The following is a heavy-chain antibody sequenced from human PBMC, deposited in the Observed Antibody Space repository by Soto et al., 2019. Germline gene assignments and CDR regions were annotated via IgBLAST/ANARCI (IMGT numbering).Heavy chain of an antibody. V-gene: IGHV1-69*06. CDR2: IIPIFGTA. CDR1: GYTFTSYG. Sequence: QVQLVQSGAEVKKPGASVKVSCKASGYTFTSYGISWVRQAPGQGLEWMGGIIPIFGTANYAQKFQGRVTITADKSTSTAYMELSSLRSEDTAVYYCARASLIRGYSYRYLNYWGQGTLVTVSS. D-gene: IGHD5-18*01. CDR3: ARASLIRGYSYRYLNY. J-gene: IGHJ4*02.